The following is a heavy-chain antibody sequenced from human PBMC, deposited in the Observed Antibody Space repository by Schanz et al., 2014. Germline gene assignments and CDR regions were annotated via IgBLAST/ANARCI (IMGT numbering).Heavy chain of an antibody. V-gene: IGHV1-69*02. CDR1: GGTFSTYP. CDR3: ARGGGPEDVFDI. CDR2: IIPIHGIV. D-gene: IGHD2-15*01. Sequence: QVQLVQSGAEVKKPGSSMKVSCKASGGTFSTYPINWLRQAPGQGLEWMGRIIPIHGIVNYEQRFQERVRITADKSTSTAYMELSSLRSDDTAVYYCARGGGPEDVFDIWGQGTILTVSS. J-gene: IGHJ3*02.